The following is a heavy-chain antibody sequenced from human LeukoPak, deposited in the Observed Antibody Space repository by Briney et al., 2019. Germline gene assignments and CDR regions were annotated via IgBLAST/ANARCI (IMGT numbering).Heavy chain of an antibody. D-gene: IGHD3-9*01. Sequence: GGSLRLSCSASGFTFSNNNIAWLRQAPGKGREYVSSIDANGDTSFYPDSVKGKFTISRDNSRNTLSLQMTSLRPEDTAIYYCVKGRFLTGLDYWGQGGLVSVS. CDR3: VKGRFLTGLDY. J-gene: IGHJ4*02. CDR2: IDANGDTS. V-gene: IGHV3-64D*06. CDR1: GFTFSNNN.